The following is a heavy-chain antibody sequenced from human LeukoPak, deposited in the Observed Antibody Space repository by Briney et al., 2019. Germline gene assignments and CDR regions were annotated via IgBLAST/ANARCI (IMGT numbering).Heavy chain of an antibody. CDR2: IIPIFGTA. V-gene: IGHV1-69*05. J-gene: IGHJ3*02. Sequence: ASVKVSCKASGYTFTGYYMHWVRQAPGQGLEWMGGIIPIFGTANYAQKFQGRVTITTDESTSTAYMELSSLRSEDTAVYYCARGETLHDAFDIWAKGQWSPSLQ. D-gene: IGHD3-16*01. CDR1: GYTFTGYY. CDR3: ARGETLHDAFDI.